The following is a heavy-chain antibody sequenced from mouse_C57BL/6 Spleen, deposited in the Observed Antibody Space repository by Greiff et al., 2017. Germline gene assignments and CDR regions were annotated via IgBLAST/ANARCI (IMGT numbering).Heavy chain of an antibody. J-gene: IGHJ4*01. CDR1: GYAFSSYW. V-gene: IGHV1-80*01. CDR3: ARDITTVVATDYAMDY. D-gene: IGHD1-1*01. Sequence: QVHVKQSGAELVKPGASVKISCKASGYAFSSYWMNWVKQRPGKGLEWIGQIYPGDGDTNYNGKFKGKATLTADKSSSTAYMQLSSLTSEDSAVYFCARDITTVVATDYAMDYWGQGTSVTVSS. CDR2: IYPGDGDT.